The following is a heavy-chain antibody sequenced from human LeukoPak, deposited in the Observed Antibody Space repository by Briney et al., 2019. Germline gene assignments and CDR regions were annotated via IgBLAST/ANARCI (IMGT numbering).Heavy chain of an antibody. Sequence: PSETLSLTCTVSGASINNYYWGWIRQSAGKGLKWIGRIYTNGITNYSPSLGGRLTMSVDTSKSQFYLRLGSVTVADTGVFYCAREAKSYDGDGYYLDYWGQGILVTVAS. CDR2: IYTNGIT. J-gene: IGHJ4*02. V-gene: IGHV4-4*07. CDR3: AREAKSYDGDGYYLDY. CDR1: GASINNYY. D-gene: IGHD3-22*01.